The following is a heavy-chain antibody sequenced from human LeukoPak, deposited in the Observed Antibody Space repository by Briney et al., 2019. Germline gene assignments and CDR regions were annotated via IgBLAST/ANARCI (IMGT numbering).Heavy chain of an antibody. Sequence: SETLCLTCAVYGESFSGYYWSWIRQPPGMGLEWIGEINHSGSTNYNPSLKSRVTISVDTSKNQFSLKLSSVTAADTAVYYCARESNNWNSLDYWGQGTLVAVSS. CDR1: GESFSGYY. CDR3: ARESNNWNSLDY. D-gene: IGHD1/OR15-1a*01. CDR2: INHSGST. J-gene: IGHJ4*02. V-gene: IGHV4-34*01.